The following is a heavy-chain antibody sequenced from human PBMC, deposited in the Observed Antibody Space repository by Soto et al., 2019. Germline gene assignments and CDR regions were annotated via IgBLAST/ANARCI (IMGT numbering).Heavy chain of an antibody. Sequence: ASVKVSCKASGYTFTSYGISWVRQAPGQGLEWMGWISAYNGNTNYAQKLQGRVTMTTDTSTGTAYMELRSLRSDDTAVYYCARGRSIVVVPAATNYYGMDVWGQGTTVTV. V-gene: IGHV1-18*04. D-gene: IGHD2-2*01. CDR1: GYTFTSYG. CDR3: ARGRSIVVVPAATNYYGMDV. CDR2: ISAYNGNT. J-gene: IGHJ6*02.